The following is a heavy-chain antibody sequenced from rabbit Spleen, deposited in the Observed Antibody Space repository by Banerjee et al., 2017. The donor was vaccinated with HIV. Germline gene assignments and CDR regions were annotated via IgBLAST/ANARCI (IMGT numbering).Heavy chain of an antibody. D-gene: IGHD1-1*01. Sequence: QEQLEESGGGLVKPGASLTLICTASGFSLSSRYYMCWVRQAPGKGLEWIACINAATAKPVYATWAKGRFTISRTSSTTVTLRMTSLTAADRATYFCARDLTSVVGWNFNLWGQGTLVTVS. J-gene: IGHJ4*01. CDR2: INAATAKP. V-gene: IGHV1S45*01. CDR3: ARDLTSVVGWNFNL. CDR1: GFSLSSRYY.